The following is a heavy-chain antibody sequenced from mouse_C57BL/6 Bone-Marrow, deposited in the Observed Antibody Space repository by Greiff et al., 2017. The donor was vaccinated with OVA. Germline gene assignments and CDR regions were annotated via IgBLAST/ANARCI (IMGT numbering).Heavy chain of an antibody. CDR1: GYTFTSYW. J-gene: IGHJ4*01. CDR2: IYPGSGST. V-gene: IGHV1-55*01. CDR3: ARRDPYYAMDY. Sequence: VQLQQPGAELVKPGASVKMSCKASGYTFTSYWITWVKQRPGQGLAWIGDIYPGSGSTNYNEKFKSKATLTVDTSSSTASMQLSSLTSEDSAVYYCARRDPYYAMDYWGQGTSVTVSS. D-gene: IGHD3-3*01.